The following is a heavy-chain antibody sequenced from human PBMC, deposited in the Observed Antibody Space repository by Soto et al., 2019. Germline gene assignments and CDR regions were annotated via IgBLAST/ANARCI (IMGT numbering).Heavy chain of an antibody. Sequence: XGSLRLSFAASGFNVNSDYMNWVRQTPGRGLEWVASIYSGETTYYADSVRGRFTISSDKSKNTLYFQLSRLRIEDTAVYYCTRDGRGLGRLSLFEYWGQGVLVTVSS. V-gene: IGHV3-53*01. CDR1: GFNVNSDY. CDR3: TRDGRGLGRLSLFEY. D-gene: IGHD2-21*02. CDR2: IYSGETT. J-gene: IGHJ4*02.